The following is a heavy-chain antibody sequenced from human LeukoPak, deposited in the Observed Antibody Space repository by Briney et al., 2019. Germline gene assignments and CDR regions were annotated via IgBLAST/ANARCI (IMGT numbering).Heavy chain of an antibody. V-gene: IGHV3-20*04. J-gene: IGHJ4*02. CDR3: ARTYYDILTAYNPYFDY. Sequence: TGGSLRLSCAASGFTFDDYGMSWVRQAPGKGLEWVSGINWNGGSTGYADSVKGRFTISRDNAKNSLYLQMNSLRAEDTAVYYCARTYYDILTAYNPYFDYWGQGTLVTVSS. CDR2: INWNGGST. CDR1: GFTFDDYG. D-gene: IGHD3-9*01.